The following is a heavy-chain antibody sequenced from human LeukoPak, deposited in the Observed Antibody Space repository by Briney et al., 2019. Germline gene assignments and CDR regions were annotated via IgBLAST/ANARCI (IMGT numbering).Heavy chain of an antibody. CDR2: IGTAGDT. CDR3: GRGLGGWGFDY. D-gene: IGHD6-19*01. CDR1: GFTFSSYD. Sequence: GGSLRLSCAASGFTFSSYDMHWAPQATGKSLEWFSVIGTAGDTNSPVSVKGRFTISRENAKNSLYLQMNSLRAGDTAVYYCGRGLGGWGFDYWGQGTLVTVSS. V-gene: IGHV3-13*04. J-gene: IGHJ4*02.